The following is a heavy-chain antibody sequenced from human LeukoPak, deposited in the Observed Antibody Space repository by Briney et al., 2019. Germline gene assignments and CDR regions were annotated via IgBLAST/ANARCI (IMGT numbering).Heavy chain of an antibody. CDR2: IYYSGST. CDR3: ARLGAPNWFDP. Sequence: SETLSLTCAVSGGSISSGGYSWSWIRQPPGKGLEWIGYIYYSGSTYYNPSLKSRVTISVDTSKNQFSLKLSSVTAADTAVYYCARLGAPNWFDPWGQGTLVTVSS. V-gene: IGHV4-30-2*03. J-gene: IGHJ5*02. CDR1: GGSISSGGYS.